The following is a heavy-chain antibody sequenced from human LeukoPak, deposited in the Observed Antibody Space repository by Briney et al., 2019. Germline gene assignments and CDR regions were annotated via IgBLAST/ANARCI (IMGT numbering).Heavy chain of an antibody. V-gene: IGHV3-21*01. CDR2: ISSSSSYI. CDR3: ARDGFTGYVYS. J-gene: IGHJ4*02. CDR1: GFTFSSYS. Sequence: GGSLRLSCAASGFTFSSYSMNWVRQAPGKGLEWVSSISSSSSYIYYADSVKGRFTISRDNAKNSLYLQMNSLRAEDTAVHYCARDGFTGYVYSWGQGTLVTVSS. D-gene: IGHD3-10*01.